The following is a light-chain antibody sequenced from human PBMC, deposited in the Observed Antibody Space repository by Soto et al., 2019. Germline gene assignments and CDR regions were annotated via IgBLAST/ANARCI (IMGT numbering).Light chain of an antibody. CDR2: AAS. J-gene: IGKJ4*01. CDR1: QGISNY. Sequence: DIQMTQSPSSLSTSVGDRVTITCRASQGISNYLAWYQQKPGKVPKLLIYAASTLQSGVPSRFSGSGSGTDVTLTISSLQPEDVATYYWQKYNSAPLLTFGGGTKVEIK. V-gene: IGKV1-27*01. CDR3: QKYNSAPLLT.